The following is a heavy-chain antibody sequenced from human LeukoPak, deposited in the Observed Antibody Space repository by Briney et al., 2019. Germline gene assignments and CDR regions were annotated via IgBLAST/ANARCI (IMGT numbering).Heavy chain of an antibody. CDR3: ARRLMYYYDSSGYDVAFDI. D-gene: IGHD3-22*01. J-gene: IGHJ3*02. CDR1: GYTFTTYW. CDR2: IYPDGSDT. V-gene: IGHV5-51*01. Sequence: GESLKISCTGSGYTFTTYWIGWVRQMPGKGLDWMGIIYPDGSDTYSPSFQGQVTISADKSINTAYLQWSSLKASDTAMYYCARRLMYYYDSSGYDVAFDIWGQGTMVTVSS.